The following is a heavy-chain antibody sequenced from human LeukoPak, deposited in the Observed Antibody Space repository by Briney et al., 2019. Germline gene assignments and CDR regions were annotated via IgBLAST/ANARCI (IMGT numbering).Heavy chain of an antibody. CDR2: INHSGST. V-gene: IGHV4-34*01. CDR3: ARAPTGDRNYYYYYMDV. J-gene: IGHJ6*03. D-gene: IGHD7-27*01. CDR1: GGSFRGYY. Sequence: SETLSLTCAVYGGSFRGYYWSWIRQPPGKGLEWIGEINHSGSTNYNPSLKSRVTISVDTSKNQFSLKLSSVTAADTAVYYCARAPTGDRNYYYYYMDVWGKGTTVTVSS.